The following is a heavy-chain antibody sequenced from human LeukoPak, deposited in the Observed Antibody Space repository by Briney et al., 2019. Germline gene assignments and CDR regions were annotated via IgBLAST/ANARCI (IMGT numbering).Heavy chain of an antibody. CDR2: ISSSSTI. Sequence: GESLKISCAASGFTFSSYTLTWVRQAPGKGLEWVSYISSSSTIYYADSVKGRFTISRDNAKNSLYLQMNSLRDDDTAMYYCARDRLLDYWGQGTLVTVSS. D-gene: IGHD2-21*01. J-gene: IGHJ4*02. V-gene: IGHV3-48*02. CDR3: ARDRLLDY. CDR1: GFTFSSYT.